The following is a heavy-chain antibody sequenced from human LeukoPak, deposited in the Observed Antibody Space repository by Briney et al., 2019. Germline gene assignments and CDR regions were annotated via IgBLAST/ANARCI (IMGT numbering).Heavy chain of an antibody. CDR3: ARAGLWDYSDSSGYHNGAFDI. Sequence: VASVTVSCKASGYTFTGYSIYWVRQTPGQKLEWMGWINPKTGTANSAQKFQGRVTMTRDTSISTAYMELNRLRSDDTAVYYCARAGLWDYSDSSGYHNGAFDIWGQGTMVTVSS. J-gene: IGHJ3*02. D-gene: IGHD3-22*01. CDR1: GYTFTGYS. V-gene: IGHV1-2*02. CDR2: INPKTGTA.